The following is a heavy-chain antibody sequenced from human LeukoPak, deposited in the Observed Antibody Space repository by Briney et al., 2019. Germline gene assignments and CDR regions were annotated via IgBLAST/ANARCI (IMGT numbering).Heavy chain of an antibody. CDR1: GGSISSSSYY. D-gene: IGHD3-22*01. V-gene: IGHV4-39*07. Sequence: SETLSLTCTVSGGSISSSSYYWGWIRQPPGKGLEWIGSIYYSGSTYYNPSLKSRVTISVDTSKNQFSLKLSSVTAADTAVYYCARVSRKPNYYDSSGYPLDFDYWGQGTLVTVSS. CDR3: ARVSRKPNYYDSSGYPLDFDY. CDR2: IYYSGST. J-gene: IGHJ4*02.